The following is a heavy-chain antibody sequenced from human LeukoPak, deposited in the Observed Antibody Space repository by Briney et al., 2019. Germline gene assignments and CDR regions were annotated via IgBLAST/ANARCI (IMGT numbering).Heavy chain of an antibody. J-gene: IGHJ5*02. Sequence: ASVKVSCKASGYTFTGYYMHWVRQAPGQGLEWMGWINPNSGGTNYAQKFQGRVTMTGDTSISTAYMELSRLRSDDTAVYYCARECNYDILTGYNNWFDPWGQGTLVTVSS. D-gene: IGHD3-9*01. CDR2: INPNSGGT. V-gene: IGHV1-2*02. CDR3: ARECNYDILTGYNNWFDP. CDR1: GYTFTGYY.